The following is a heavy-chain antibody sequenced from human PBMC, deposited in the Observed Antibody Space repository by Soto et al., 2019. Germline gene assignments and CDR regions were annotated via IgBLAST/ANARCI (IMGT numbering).Heavy chain of an antibody. CDR2: RYYSGST. CDR1: GCSISGGDYY. CDR3: ARVVGDHSDSYDSSGYNYFDY. J-gene: IGHJ4*02. D-gene: IGHD3-22*01. V-gene: IGHV4-30-4*01. Sequence: SETLSLTCTVSGCSISGGDYYWSWIRQPPGKGLEWVGYRYYSGSTYDNPALSRLVTISVDTSTKQYSLKLRSVTADDTAVYYCARVVGDHSDSYDSSGYNYFDYWGQGTLVTVSS.